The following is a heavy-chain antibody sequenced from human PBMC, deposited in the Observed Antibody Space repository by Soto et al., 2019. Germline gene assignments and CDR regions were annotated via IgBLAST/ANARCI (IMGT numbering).Heavy chain of an antibody. CDR2: INSDGITT. J-gene: IGHJ4*02. D-gene: IGHD6-19*01. CDR3: ARGSSGLTNY. Sequence: GGSLRLSCAASGFIFSRYWMHWVRQAPEKGLVWVSRINSDGITTSYADSVKGRFSISRDNAKNTLYLQMNRLRVEDTAVYNCARGSSGLTNYWGQGTPVTVSS. V-gene: IGHV3-74*01. CDR1: GFIFSRYW.